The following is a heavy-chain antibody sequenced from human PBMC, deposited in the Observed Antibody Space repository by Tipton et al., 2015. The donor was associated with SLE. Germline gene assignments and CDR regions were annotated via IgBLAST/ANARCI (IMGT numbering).Heavy chain of an antibody. CDR2: INHSGST. J-gene: IGHJ6*02. V-gene: IGHV4-34*01. CDR3: ARSPNKDCTGGVCFHGLDV. D-gene: IGHD2-8*02. Sequence: TLSLTCAVYGGSFSGYYWSWIRQPPGKGLEWIGEINHSGSTNYNPSLKSRVTISLDTSKNQFSLNLSSVTAADTAVFYCARSPNKDCTGGVCFHGLDVWGQGTTVTVSS. CDR1: GGSFSGYY.